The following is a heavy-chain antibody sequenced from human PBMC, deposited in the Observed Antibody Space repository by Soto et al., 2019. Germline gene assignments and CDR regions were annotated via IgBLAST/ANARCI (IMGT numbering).Heavy chain of an antibody. CDR3: ARDSIEGNWFDP. J-gene: IGHJ5*02. Sequence: SETLSLTCTVSGGSISSGGYYWSWIRQHPGKGLEWIGYIYYSGSTYYNPSLQSRVTISVDTSKNQFSLKLSSVTAADTAVYYCARDSIEGNWFDPWGQGTLVTVSS. CDR1: GGSISSGGYY. CDR2: IYYSGST. V-gene: IGHV4-31*03.